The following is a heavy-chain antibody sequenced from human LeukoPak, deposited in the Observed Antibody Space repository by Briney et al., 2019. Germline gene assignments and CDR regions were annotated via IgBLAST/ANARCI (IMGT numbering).Heavy chain of an antibody. V-gene: IGHV3-21*01. CDR1: GFTFSSYS. CDR2: ISSSSSYT. CDR3: ARLGLGYCSGGSCYSIDY. J-gene: IGHJ4*02. Sequence: GGSLRLSCAASGFTFSSYSMNWVRQAPGKGLEWVSSISSSSSYTYYADSVKGRFTISRDNAKNSLYLQMNSLRAEDTAVYYCARLGLGYCSGGSCYSIDYWGQGTLVTVSS. D-gene: IGHD2-15*01.